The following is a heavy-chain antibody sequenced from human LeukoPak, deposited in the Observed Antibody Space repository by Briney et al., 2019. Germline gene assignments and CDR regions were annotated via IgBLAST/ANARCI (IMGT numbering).Heavy chain of an antibody. CDR1: GGSISSSSYY. CDR2: IYYSGST. Sequence: PSETLSLTCTVSGGSISSSSYYWGWIRQPPGKGLEWIGSIYYSGSTYYNPSLKSRVTISVDTSKNQFSLKLSSVTAADTAVYYCARAGSGGELSPYYFDYWGQGTLVTVSS. CDR3: ARAGSGGELSPYYFDY. J-gene: IGHJ4*02. V-gene: IGHV4-39*01. D-gene: IGHD3-16*02.